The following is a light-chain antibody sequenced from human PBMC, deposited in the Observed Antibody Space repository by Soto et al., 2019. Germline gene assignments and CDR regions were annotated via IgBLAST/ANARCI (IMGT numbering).Light chain of an antibody. CDR2: QVS. CDR3: SAYTGSTTAVV. V-gene: IGLV2-14*01. CDR1: SSDVGSYNY. J-gene: IGLJ2*01. Sequence: QSALTQPASVSGSPEQSITISCAGTSSDVGSYNYVSWYQQHPGKAPKLMIYQVSDRPSGVSNRFSGSKSGNTAPLTISGLQAEDEAYYYCSAYTGSTTAVVFGGGTKLTVL.